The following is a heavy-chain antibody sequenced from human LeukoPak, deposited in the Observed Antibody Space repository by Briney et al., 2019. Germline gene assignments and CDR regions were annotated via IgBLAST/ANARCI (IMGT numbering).Heavy chain of an antibody. V-gene: IGHV3-64*01. D-gene: IGHD3-10*01. J-gene: IGHJ4*02. CDR1: GFTFSSYA. CDR2: ISSNGGST. CDR3: ARGGITKFDY. Sequence: PGGSLRLSCAASGFTFSSYAMHWVRQAPGKGLEYVSAISSNGGSTYYANSVKGRFTISGDNSKNTLYLQMGSLRAEDMAVYYCARGGITKFDYWGQGTLVTVSS.